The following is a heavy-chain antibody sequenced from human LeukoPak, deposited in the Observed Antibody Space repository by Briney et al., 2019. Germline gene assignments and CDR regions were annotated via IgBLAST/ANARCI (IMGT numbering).Heavy chain of an antibody. V-gene: IGHV4-59*01. CDR2: IYYSGTT. CDR3: ARADIAAAGTNADYGMDV. Sequence: PSETLSLTCTVSGGSISSYYWSWIRQPPGKGLEWIGYIYYSGTTNYNPSLKSRVTISVDTSKNQFSLKLSSVTAADTAVYYCARADIAAAGTNADYGMDVWGQGTTVTVSS. J-gene: IGHJ6*02. CDR1: GGSISSYY. D-gene: IGHD6-13*01.